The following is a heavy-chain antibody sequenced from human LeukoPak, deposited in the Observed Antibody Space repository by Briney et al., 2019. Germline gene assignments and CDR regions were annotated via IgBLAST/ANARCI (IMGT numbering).Heavy chain of an antibody. J-gene: IGHJ4*02. CDR3: AKESGKFDY. CDR2: ISADGGST. CDR1: GINFADYA. V-gene: IGHV3-43*02. Sequence: PGGSLRLSCVVSGINFADYAMHWVRQPPGKGLEWVSLISADGGSTFSADSVKGRFSISRDNSKNSLYPQMNSLRSEDTAMYYCAKESGKFDYWGQGTLVAVSS.